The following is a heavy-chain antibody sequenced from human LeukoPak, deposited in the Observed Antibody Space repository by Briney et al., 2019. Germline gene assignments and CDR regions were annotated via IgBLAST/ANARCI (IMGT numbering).Heavy chain of an antibody. CDR2: AFYSGST. V-gene: IGHV4-39*01. J-gene: IGHJ4*02. Sequence: SETLSLTRTVSGGSISSSSYYWGWIRQPPGKGLEWIGNAFYSGSTYYNPSLKSRVTISIDTSKNQFSLKLSSVTAADTAVYYCARQWHRNYVGELDYWGQGTLVTVSS. CDR1: GGSISSSSYY. CDR3: ARQWHRNYVGELDY. D-gene: IGHD4-11*01.